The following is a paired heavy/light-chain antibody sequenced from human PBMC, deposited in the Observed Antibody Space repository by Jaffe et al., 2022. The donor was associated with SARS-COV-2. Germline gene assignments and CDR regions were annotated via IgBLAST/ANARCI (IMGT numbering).Heavy chain of an antibody. Sequence: QVQLVESGGGLVKPGGSLRLSCAASGFTFSDRYLSWIRQAPGKGLEWVSYISGSGGAIYYADSVRGRFTISRDNAKNSLYLQMNSLRAEDTAMYYCARGPRSNWNDRLFDYWGQGTLVTVSS. CDR1: GFTFSDRY. D-gene: IGHD1-20*01. CDR2: ISGSGGAI. CDR3: ARGPRSNWNDRLFDY. V-gene: IGHV3-11*01. J-gene: IGHJ4*02.
Light chain of an antibody. CDR1: SSDVGDYNY. V-gene: IGLV2-14*01. CDR3: SSYTSSSTLVV. Sequence: QSALTQPASVSGSPGQSITISCTGTSSDVGDYNYVSWYQQHPGKAPKLMIYEVSNRPSGVSYRFSASKSGNTASLTISGLQPEDEADYYCSSYTSSSTLVVFGGGTKVTVL. J-gene: IGLJ2*01. CDR2: EVS.